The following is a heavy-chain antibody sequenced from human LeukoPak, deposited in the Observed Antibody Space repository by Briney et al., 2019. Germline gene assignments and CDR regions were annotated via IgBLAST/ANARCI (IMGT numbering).Heavy chain of an antibody. V-gene: IGHV3-66*01. CDR2: IYSSGTT. J-gene: IGHJ4*02. D-gene: IGHD1-26*01. CDR1: GFTVSSNY. CDR3: AKGMGATVVNLDY. Sequence: GGSLRLSCAASGFTVSSNYMSWVRQAPGKGLEWVSVIYSSGTTYYADSVKGRFTISRDNSKNTLYLQMNSLRAEDTAVYFCAKGMGATVVNLDYWGQGTLVTVSS.